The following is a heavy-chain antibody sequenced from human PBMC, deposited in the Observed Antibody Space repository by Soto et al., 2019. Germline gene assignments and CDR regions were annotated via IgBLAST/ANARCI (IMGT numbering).Heavy chain of an antibody. CDR1: GFTFSSYS. V-gene: IGHV3-21*01. Sequence: PGGSLRLSCAASGFTFSSYSMNWVRQAPGKGLEWVSSISSSSSYIYYADSVKGRFTISRDNAKNSLYLQMNSLRAEDTAVYYCARDASPEYYYGSGSYYNPLYYYGMDVWGQGTTVTVSS. J-gene: IGHJ6*02. CDR2: ISSSSSYI. D-gene: IGHD3-10*01. CDR3: ARDASPEYYYGSGSYYNPLYYYGMDV.